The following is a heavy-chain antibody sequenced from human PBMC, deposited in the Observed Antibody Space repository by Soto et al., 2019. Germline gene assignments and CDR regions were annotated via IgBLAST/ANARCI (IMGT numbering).Heavy chain of an antibody. CDR3: ARGVSMVRGVINWLDP. D-gene: IGHD3-10*01. CDR1: GGSFSGYY. V-gene: IGHV4-34*01. J-gene: IGHJ5*02. Sequence: SETLSLTCAVYGGSFSGYYWSWIRQPPGKGLEWIGEINHSGSTNYNPSLKSRVTISVDTSKNQFSLKLSSVTAADTAVYYCARGVSMVRGVINWLDPWGQGTLVTVSS. CDR2: INHSGST.